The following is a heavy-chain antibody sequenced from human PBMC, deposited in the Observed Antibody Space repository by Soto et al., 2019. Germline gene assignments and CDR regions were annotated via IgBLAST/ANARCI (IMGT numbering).Heavy chain of an antibody. CDR3: ASLDIVVVPAAMPPGIAVAGPEYRDFDI. J-gene: IGHJ3*02. Sequence: ASVKVSCKASGYTFTSYAMHWVRQAPGQRLEWMGWINAGNGNTKYSQKFQGRVTITRDTSASTAYMELSSLRSEDTAVYYCASLDIVVVPAAMPPGIAVAGPEYRDFDIWGQGTMVTVSS. CDR2: INAGNGNT. D-gene: IGHD2-2*03. CDR1: GYTFTSYA. V-gene: IGHV1-3*01.